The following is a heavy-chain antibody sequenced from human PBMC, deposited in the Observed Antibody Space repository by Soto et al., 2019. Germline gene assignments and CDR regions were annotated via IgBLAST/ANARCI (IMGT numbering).Heavy chain of an antibody. V-gene: IGHV3-48*02. Sequence: GGSLRLSCAASGFTFSSYSMNWVRQAPGKGLEWVSYISSSSSTIYYADSVKGRFTISRDNAKNSLYLQMNSLRDEDTAVYFCAREYGADSSGSPFDYWGQGTLVTVSS. J-gene: IGHJ4*02. CDR1: GFTFSSYS. D-gene: IGHD3-22*01. CDR3: AREYGADSSGSPFDY. CDR2: ISSSSSTI.